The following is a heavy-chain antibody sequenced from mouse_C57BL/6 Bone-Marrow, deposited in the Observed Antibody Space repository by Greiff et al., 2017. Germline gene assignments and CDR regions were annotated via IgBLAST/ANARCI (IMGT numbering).Heavy chain of an antibody. J-gene: IGHJ1*03. Sequence: QVQLQQPGAELVKPGASVKLSCKASGYTFTSYWMHWVKQRPGQGLEWIGMIHPNSGSTNYNEKFKSKATLTVDKSSSTAYMQLSSLTSEDSAVYYCARGGSSLYWYFDVWGTGSTVTVSS. D-gene: IGHD1-1*01. CDR3: ARGGSSLYWYFDV. CDR1: GYTFTSYW. CDR2: IHPNSGST. V-gene: IGHV1-64*01.